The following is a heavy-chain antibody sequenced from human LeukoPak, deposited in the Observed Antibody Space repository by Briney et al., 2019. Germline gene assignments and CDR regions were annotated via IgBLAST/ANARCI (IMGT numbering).Heavy chain of an antibody. Sequence: PSETLSLTCTVSGGSISSYYWSWIRQPPGKGLEWIGYIYYSGSTNYNPSLKSRVTISVDTSKNQFSLKLSSVTAADTAEYYCARELPVAGAFDIWGQGTMVTVSS. CDR3: ARELPVAGAFDI. D-gene: IGHD6-19*01. V-gene: IGHV4-59*01. J-gene: IGHJ3*02. CDR2: IYYSGST. CDR1: GGSISSYY.